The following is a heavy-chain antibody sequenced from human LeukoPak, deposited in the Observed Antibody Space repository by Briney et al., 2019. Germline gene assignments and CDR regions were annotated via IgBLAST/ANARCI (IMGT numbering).Heavy chain of an antibody. Sequence: GASVKVSCKASGYTFTSYYMHWVRQAPGQGLEWMGWINPNSGGTNYAQKFQGRVTMTRDTSISTAYMELSRLRSDDTAVYYCARDLTDYYDSSGYLPDYWGQGTLVTVSS. CDR2: INPNSGGT. D-gene: IGHD3-22*01. CDR3: ARDLTDYYDSSGYLPDY. CDR1: GYTFTSYY. J-gene: IGHJ4*02. V-gene: IGHV1-2*02.